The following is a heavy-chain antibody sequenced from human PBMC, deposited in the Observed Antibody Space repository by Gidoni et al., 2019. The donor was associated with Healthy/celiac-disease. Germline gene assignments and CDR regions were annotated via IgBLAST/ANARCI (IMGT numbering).Heavy chain of an antibody. V-gene: IGHV1-69*04. Sequence: QVQLVQSGAEVKKPGSSVKVSCKASGGTFSSYAIRWVRQAPGQGLEWMGRIIPILGIANYAQKFQGRVTITADKSTSTAYMELSSLRSEDTAVYYCARSFTVTTGVECWGQGTLVTVSS. D-gene: IGHD4-4*01. CDR3: ARSFTVTTGVEC. CDR2: IIPILGIA. CDR1: GGTFSSYA. J-gene: IGHJ4*02.